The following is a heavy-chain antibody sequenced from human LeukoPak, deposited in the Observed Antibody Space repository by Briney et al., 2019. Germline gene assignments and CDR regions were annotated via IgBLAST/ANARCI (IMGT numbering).Heavy chain of an antibody. V-gene: IGHV3-30*02. D-gene: IGHD3-16*02. Sequence: GGSLRLSCVAPGFPFNAYNIHWIRQAPGRGLEWVSFIRNDETEIHYADFAKGRFTISRDKSKDSVYLQMNSLRPDDTALYYCAKDGGRYRFDYWGQGTMVTVSS. CDR2: IRNDETEI. J-gene: IGHJ4*02. CDR1: GFPFNAYN. CDR3: AKDGGRYRFDY.